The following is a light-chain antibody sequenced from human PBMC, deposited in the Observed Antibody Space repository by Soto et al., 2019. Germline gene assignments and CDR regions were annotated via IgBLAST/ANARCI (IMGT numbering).Light chain of an antibody. V-gene: IGKV2-28*01. CDR2: LGS. J-gene: IGKJ2*01. CDR1: QSLLHSNGYNY. CDR3: MQALQTLPTYT. Sequence: DIVMTQSPLSLPVTPGEPASISCRSSQSLLHSNGYNYLDWYLQKPGQSPQLLIYLGSTRASGVPDRFSGSGSGTDFTLKISRVEAEDVGVYYCMQALQTLPTYTFGQGTKLEIK.